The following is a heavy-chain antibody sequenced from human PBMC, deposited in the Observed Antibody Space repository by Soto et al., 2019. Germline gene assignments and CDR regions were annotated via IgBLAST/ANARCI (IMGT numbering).Heavy chain of an antibody. J-gene: IGHJ4*02. CDR1: GVSLSTRRVG. Sequence: SGPTLVNTTQTLPLTCTFSGVSLSTRRVGGAWIRQPPGKALEWLAFIYWDDDKRYSPSLKSRLTITKDTSKNQVVLTMTNMDPVDTATYYCEQSDKLMVYARPPPKVYYSDYWGQGTLVTVSS. V-gene: IGHV2-5*02. CDR3: EQSDKLMVYARPPPKVYYSDY. D-gene: IGHD2-8*01. CDR2: IYWDDDK.